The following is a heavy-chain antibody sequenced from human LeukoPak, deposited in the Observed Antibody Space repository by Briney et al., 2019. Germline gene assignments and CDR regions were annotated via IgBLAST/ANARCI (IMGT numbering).Heavy chain of an antibody. CDR1: GGSFSGYY. D-gene: IGHD1-7*01. J-gene: IGHJ1*01. Sequence: PSETLSLTCAVYGGSFSGYYWSWIRQPPGKGLEWIGEINHSGRTNYNPSLKSRVTISVDTSKSQFSLRLSSVTAADTAVYYCVQNIPGAIEHWGQGTLVTVSS. V-gene: IGHV4-34*01. CDR3: VQNIPGAIEH. CDR2: INHSGRT.